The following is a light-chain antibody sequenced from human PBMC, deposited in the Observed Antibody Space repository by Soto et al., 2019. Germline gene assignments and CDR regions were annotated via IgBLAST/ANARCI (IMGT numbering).Light chain of an antibody. J-gene: IGKJ2*01. CDR1: QSISSS. V-gene: IGKV1-39*01. Sequence: DIQMTQSPSSLSASVGDRVTITCRASQSISSSLNWYQQKPGKAPRLLIYAASNLQSGVPSRFSSSGSGTVFTITIISPQPEDLPTYYCPQSYSIPYTFGQGTKLEIQ. CDR2: AAS. CDR3: PQSYSIPYT.